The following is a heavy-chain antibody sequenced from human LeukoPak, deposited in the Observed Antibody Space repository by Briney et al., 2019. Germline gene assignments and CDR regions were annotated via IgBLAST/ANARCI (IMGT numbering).Heavy chain of an antibody. CDR2: IYYSGST. V-gene: IGHV4-39*01. J-gene: IGHJ6*02. D-gene: IGHD6-13*01. Sequence: SETLSLTCTVSGGSISSSSYYWGWIRQPPGKGLEWIGSIYYSGSTYYNPSLKSRVTISVDTSKNQFSLKLSSVTAADTAVYYCARRSPIAAAGPYYYGMDVWGQGATVTVSS. CDR1: GGSISSSSYY. CDR3: ARRSPIAAAGPYYYGMDV.